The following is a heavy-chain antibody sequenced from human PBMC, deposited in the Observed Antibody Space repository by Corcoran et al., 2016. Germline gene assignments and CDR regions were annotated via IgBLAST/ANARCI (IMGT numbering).Heavy chain of an antibody. CDR2: IYYTGNT. V-gene: IGHV4-61*01. CDR1: GGTVSSGFYY. CDR3: ARLNYYESSGSYPYHFDF. Sequence: QVQLQESGPGLVKPSETLSLTCTVYGGTVSSGFYYWSWIRQPPGKGLEWIGHIYYTGNTDYSPSLKSRVTISIDTSKNQFSLKLSSVTAADTAVYYCARLNYYESSGSYPYHFDFWGQGTLVTVSS. D-gene: IGHD3-22*01. J-gene: IGHJ4*02.